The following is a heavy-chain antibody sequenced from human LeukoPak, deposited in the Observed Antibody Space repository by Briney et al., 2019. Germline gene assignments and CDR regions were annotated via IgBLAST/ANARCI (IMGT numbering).Heavy chain of an antibody. Sequence: ASVKVSCKVSGYTLTELSMHWVRQAPGKGPEWMGGFDPEDGETIYAQKFQGRVTMTEDTSTDTAYMELSSLRSEDTAVYYCATDGAGPTGYYSQVLTGWGQGTLVTVSS. J-gene: IGHJ4*02. CDR2: FDPEDGET. D-gene: IGHD3-9*01. V-gene: IGHV1-24*01. CDR1: GYTLTELS. CDR3: ATDGAGPTGYYSQVLTG.